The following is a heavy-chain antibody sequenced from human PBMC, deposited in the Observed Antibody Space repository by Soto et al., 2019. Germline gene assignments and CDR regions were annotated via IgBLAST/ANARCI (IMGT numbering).Heavy chain of an antibody. V-gene: IGHV4-4*02. Sequence: PXETLSLTCAVSGCSISSSNWWSWVRQPPVKGLEWIGEIYHSGSTNYNPSLKSRVTISVDKSKNQFSLKLSSVTAADTAVYYCARAGGGMATITLDYWGQGTLVTVSS. CDR2: IYHSGST. D-gene: IGHD5-12*01. CDR3: ARAGGGMATITLDY. CDR1: GCSISSSNW. J-gene: IGHJ4*02.